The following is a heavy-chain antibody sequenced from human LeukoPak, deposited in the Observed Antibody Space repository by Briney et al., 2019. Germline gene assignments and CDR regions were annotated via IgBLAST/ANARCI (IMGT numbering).Heavy chain of an antibody. V-gene: IGHV1-46*01. J-gene: IGHJ3*02. Sequence: ASVKVSCKASGYXFTSYHIHWVRQAPGQGREWLGLINPSGGTTSYAQKFQGRVTMTRDTSTSTVYMELTRLRSDDTAVYSCARGGTVVRGADDAFDIWGQGTMVTVS. CDR1: GYXFTSYH. CDR2: INPSGGTT. D-gene: IGHD3-10*01. CDR3: ARGGTVVRGADDAFDI.